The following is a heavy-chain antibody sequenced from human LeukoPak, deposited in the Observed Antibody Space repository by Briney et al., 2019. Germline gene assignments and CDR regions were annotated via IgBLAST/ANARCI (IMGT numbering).Heavy chain of an antibody. CDR3: ARDRRPYYDFWSGDY. CDR1: GYTFTGYY. D-gene: IGHD3-3*01. J-gene: IGHJ4*02. Sequence: RASVKVSCRSSGYTFTGYYMHWVRQAPGQGLEWMGWIHPNSGGTNYAQKFQGRVTMTRDTSISTAYMELSRLRSDDTAVYYCARDRRPYYDFWSGDYWGQGTLVTVSS. V-gene: IGHV1-2*02. CDR2: IHPNSGGT.